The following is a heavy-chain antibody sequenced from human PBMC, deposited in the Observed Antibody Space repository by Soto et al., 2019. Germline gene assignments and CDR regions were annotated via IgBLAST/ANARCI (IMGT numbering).Heavy chain of an antibody. D-gene: IGHD2-15*01. J-gene: IGHJ4*02. V-gene: IGHV4-39*01. CDR3: TRHAIGVVVPAAIRN. CDR1: GGSISSSSYY. CDR2: IYYTGTS. Sequence: QVQLQESGPGLVKPSETLSLTCAVSGGSISSSSYYWDWIRQPPGKVLEWIGTIYYTGTSNHNPSLKSRVTISVDTSKNQFSLNLSSVTAADTAVYYCTRHAIGVVVPAAIRNWGQGSLVTVSS.